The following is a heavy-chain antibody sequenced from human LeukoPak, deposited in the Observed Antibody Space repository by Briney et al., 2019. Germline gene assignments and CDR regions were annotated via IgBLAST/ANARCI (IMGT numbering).Heavy chain of an antibody. CDR1: GFTFSSYW. CDR2: INGDGSST. J-gene: IGHJ4*02. Sequence: GGSLRLSCVASGFTFSSYWMHWVRQAPGKGLVWVSRINGDGSSTSYADSVKGRFTISRDNAKNTLYLQMNSLRAEDTAVYYCARDSSGSAGDYWGQGTLVTVSS. V-gene: IGHV3-74*01. D-gene: IGHD3-22*01. CDR3: ARDSSGSAGDY.